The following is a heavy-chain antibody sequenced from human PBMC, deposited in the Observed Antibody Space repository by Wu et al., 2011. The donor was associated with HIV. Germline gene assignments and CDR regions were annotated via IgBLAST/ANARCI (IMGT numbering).Heavy chain of an antibody. CDR1: GYTFTSYG. Sequence: QVQLVQSGAEVKKPGASVKVSCKASGYTFTSYGTSWVRQAPGQGLEWIGWIRTYNGETNYAQNLQGRVTVTTDTSTSTVYMEVRSLRSDDTAVYYCARDPPGYPYYFDYWGQGTLVTVSS. CDR3: ARDPPGYPYYFDY. D-gene: IGHD5-12*01. V-gene: IGHV1-18*01. J-gene: IGHJ4*02. CDR2: IRTYNGET.